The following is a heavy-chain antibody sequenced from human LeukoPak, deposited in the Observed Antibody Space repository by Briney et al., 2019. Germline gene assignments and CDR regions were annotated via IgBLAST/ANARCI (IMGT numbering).Heavy chain of an antibody. V-gene: IGHV1-18*01. CDR2: IHTYNGHT. CDR3: ARDQYYDSKGWFDP. Sequence: ASVKVSCKSSGYTFNSYGIIWVRQAPGQGLEWMGWIHTYNGHTNYAQKLQGRVTMTTDTSTSTAYMELRSLRSDDTAVYYCARDQYYDSKGWFDPWGQGTLVTVSS. J-gene: IGHJ5*02. D-gene: IGHD3-22*01. CDR1: GYTFNSYG.